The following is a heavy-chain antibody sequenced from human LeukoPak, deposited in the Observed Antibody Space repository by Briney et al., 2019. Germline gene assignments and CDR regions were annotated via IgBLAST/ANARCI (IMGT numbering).Heavy chain of an antibody. J-gene: IGHJ4*02. Sequence: PGGSLRLSCAASGFTVSSNYMSWVRQPPGKGLEWVAVIAHDESYNNYADSVRGRFTISRDNARNTMFLQMNSLRVEDTAVYYCATDWTSKEGRMFDSWGQGSLVTVSS. D-gene: IGHD3/OR15-3a*01. CDR3: ATDWTSKEGRMFDS. V-gene: IGHV3-30*03. CDR2: IAHDESYN. CDR1: GFTVSSNY.